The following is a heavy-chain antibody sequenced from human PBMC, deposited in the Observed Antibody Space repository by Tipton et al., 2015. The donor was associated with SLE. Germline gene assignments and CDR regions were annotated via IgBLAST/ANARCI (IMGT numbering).Heavy chain of an antibody. D-gene: IGHD6-13*01. CDR2: IYYSGRT. CDR1: GGSISNYY. J-gene: IGHJ6*02. CDR3: ARGYSSSWLYYYGMDV. V-gene: IGHV4-59*12. Sequence: TLPLTCTVSGGSISNYYWSWIRQPPGKGLEWIGDIYYSGRTNYDPSLKSRVTISVDTSKNQFSLKLRSVTAADTAVYYCARGYSSSWLYYYGMDVWGQGTTVTVSS.